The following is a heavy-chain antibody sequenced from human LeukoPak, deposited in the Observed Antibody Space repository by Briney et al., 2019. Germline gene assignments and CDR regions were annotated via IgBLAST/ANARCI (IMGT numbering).Heavy chain of an antibody. J-gene: IGHJ5*01. CDR2: ITATGGST. CDR3: AKTSTGWLVLYDS. V-gene: IGHV3-23*01. CDR1: GFTFSSYA. Sequence: AGGSLRLSCAASGFTFSSYAMSWVRQAPGKGLEWVSTITATGGSTYHADSVKGRFTISRDNSKNTLYLEMNSLRADDTAIYYCAKTSTGWLVLYDSWGQGTLVTVSS. D-gene: IGHD6-19*01.